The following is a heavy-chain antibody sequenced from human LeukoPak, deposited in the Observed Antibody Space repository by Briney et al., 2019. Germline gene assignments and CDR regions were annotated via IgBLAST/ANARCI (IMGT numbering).Heavy chain of an antibody. CDR3: AFDLPNYCSSTSCYMPWFDP. V-gene: IGHV1-69*01. D-gene: IGHD2-2*02. J-gene: IGHJ5*02. Sequence: ASVKVSCKASGGTFSSYAISWVRQAPGQGLEWMGGIIPIFGTANYAQKFQGRVTITADEFTSTAYMELSSLRSEDTAVYYCAFDLPNYCSSTSCYMPWFDPWGQGTLVTVSS. CDR2: IIPIFGTA. CDR1: GGTFSSYA.